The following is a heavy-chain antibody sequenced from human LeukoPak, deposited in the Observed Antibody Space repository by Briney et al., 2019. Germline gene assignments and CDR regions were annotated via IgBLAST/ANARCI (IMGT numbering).Heavy chain of an antibody. CDR2: ISSSSSYI. D-gene: IGHD6-19*01. J-gene: IGHJ4*02. CDR1: GFTFSSYS. V-gene: IGHV3-21*01. Sequence: GGSLRLSCAASGFTFSSYSMNWVRQAPGKGLEWVSSISSSSSYIYYADSVKGRFTISRDNAKNPLYLQMNSLRAEDAAVYYCASISSGWYWDYWGQGTLVTVSS. CDR3: ASISSGWYWDY.